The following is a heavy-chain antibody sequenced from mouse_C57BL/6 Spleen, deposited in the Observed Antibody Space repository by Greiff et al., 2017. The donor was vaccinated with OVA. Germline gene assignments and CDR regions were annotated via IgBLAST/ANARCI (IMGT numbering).Heavy chain of an antibody. D-gene: IGHD2-5*01. Sequence: VHLVESGAELVRPGTSVKVSCKASGYAFTNYLIEWVKQRPGQGLEWIGVINPGSGGTNYNEKFKGKATLTADKSSSTAYMQLSSLTSEDSAVYFCARSYSNYEAMDYWGQGTSVTVSS. J-gene: IGHJ4*01. V-gene: IGHV1-54*01. CDR2: INPGSGGT. CDR1: GYAFTNYL. CDR3: ARSYSNYEAMDY.